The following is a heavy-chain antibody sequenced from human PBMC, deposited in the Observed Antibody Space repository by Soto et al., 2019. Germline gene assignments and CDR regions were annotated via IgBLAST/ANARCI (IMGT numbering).Heavy chain of an antibody. CDR2: ISYDGSKQ. J-gene: IGHJ4*02. V-gene: IGHV3-30*18. Sequence: GGSLRLSCAASGFTFSRYGIHWVRQTPGKGLEWVALISYDGSKQFYADSVQGRLTISRDNAINTVYLQMNTLRTDDTALYYCGKGEHTYETSDSWGQGTLVTVSS. CDR3: GKGEHTYETSDS. D-gene: IGHD3-16*01. CDR1: GFTFSRYG.